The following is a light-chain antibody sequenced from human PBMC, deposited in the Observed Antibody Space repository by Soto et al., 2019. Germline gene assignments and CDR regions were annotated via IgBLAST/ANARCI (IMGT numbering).Light chain of an antibody. CDR2: GNY. CDR1: SSNIGAGYD. CDR3: QAYDDGLSGSV. J-gene: IGLJ1*01. V-gene: IGLV1-40*01. Sequence: VLTQPPSVSGAAGQSVTISCSGSSSNIGAGYDVHWYQQFPGGAPKSLIFGNYNRPSGVPNRFSGSRSGSSASLAIAGLQPEDEAFYYCQAYDDGLSGSVFGTGTKVTVL.